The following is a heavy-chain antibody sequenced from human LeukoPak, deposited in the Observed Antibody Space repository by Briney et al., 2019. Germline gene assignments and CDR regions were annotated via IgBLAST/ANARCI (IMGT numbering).Heavy chain of an antibody. D-gene: IGHD3-10*01. Sequence: ASVQVSCKASGYTFTGYYIHWVRPAPGQGLEWMGGFNPDTGSTNYAQKFQARVIMTRDTSINTAYMELRRLRYDDTAMYFCARESFSGSGGLNWFAPWGQGTLVTVSA. J-gene: IGHJ5*02. V-gene: IGHV1-2*02. CDR3: ARESFSGSGGLNWFAP. CDR1: GYTFTGYY. CDR2: FNPDTGST.